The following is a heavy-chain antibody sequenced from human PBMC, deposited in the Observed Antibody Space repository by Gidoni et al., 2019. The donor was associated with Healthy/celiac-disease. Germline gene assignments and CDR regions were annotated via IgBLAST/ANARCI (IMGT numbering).Heavy chain of an antibody. CDR1: GYTFTGYY. CDR3: ASHESVDTAIYDAFDI. D-gene: IGHD5-18*01. Sequence: QVQLVQSGAEVKKPGASVKVSCKASGYTFTGYYMHWVRQAPGQGLEWMGWINPNSGGTNYAQKFQGRVTMTRDTSISTAYMELSRLRSDDTAVYYCASHESVDTAIYDAFDIWGQGTMVTVSS. V-gene: IGHV1-2*02. CDR2: INPNSGGT. J-gene: IGHJ3*02.